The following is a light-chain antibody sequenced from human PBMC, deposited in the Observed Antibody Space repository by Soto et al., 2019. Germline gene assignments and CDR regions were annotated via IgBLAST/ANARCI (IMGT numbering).Light chain of an antibody. J-gene: IGLJ3*02. CDR3: GTWDSGLSAGV. CDR1: SSNIGSNY. Sequence: QSVLTQPPSMSAAPGQKVTISCSGSSSNIGSNYVSWYQLLPGTAPKLLIYDNNNRPSGIPDRFSASKSGTSATLGITGLQTGDEADYYCGTWDSGLSAGVFGGGTKVTVL. CDR2: DNN. V-gene: IGLV1-51*01.